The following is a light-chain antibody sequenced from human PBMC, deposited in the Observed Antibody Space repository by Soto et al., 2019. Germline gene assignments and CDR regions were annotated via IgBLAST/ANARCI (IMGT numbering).Light chain of an antibody. V-gene: IGKV3-11*01. CDR3: QQRSNWPPP. CDR2: EAS. Sequence: EIVLTQSPATLSLSPGERATLSCRASQSVSSYLAWYQQKPGQAPRLPIYEASNRATGIPARFSGSGSGTDFTLTISRLEPGDFAVYYCQQRSNWPPPFGQGTQLEIK. J-gene: IGKJ2*01. CDR1: QSVSSY.